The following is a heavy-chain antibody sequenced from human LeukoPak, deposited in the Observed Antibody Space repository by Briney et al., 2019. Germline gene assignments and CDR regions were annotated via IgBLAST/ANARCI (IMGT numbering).Heavy chain of an antibody. D-gene: IGHD3-9*01. CDR3: AREAELRYFDWLLGAELECYYFDY. V-gene: IGHV4-34*01. Sequence: SETLSLTCAVYGGSFSGYYWSWIRQPPGKGLEWIGEINHSGSTNYNPSLKSRVTISVDTSKNQFSLKLSSVTAADTAVYYCAREAELRYFDWLLGAELECYYFDYWGQGTLVTVSS. CDR1: GGSFSGYY. J-gene: IGHJ4*02. CDR2: INHSGST.